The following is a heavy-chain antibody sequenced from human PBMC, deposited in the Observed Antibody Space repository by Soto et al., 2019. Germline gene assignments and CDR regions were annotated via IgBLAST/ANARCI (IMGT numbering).Heavy chain of an antibody. Sequence: ASVKVSCKASGYTFTSYAMHWVRQAPGQRLEWMGWINAGNGNTKYSQKFQGRVTITRDTSASTAYMELSSLRSEDTAVYYCARAPGYTGYYYGMDVWGQGTTVTVS. J-gene: IGHJ6*02. CDR1: GYTFTSYA. CDR3: ARAPGYTGYYYGMDV. V-gene: IGHV1-3*01. D-gene: IGHD6-25*01. CDR2: INAGNGNT.